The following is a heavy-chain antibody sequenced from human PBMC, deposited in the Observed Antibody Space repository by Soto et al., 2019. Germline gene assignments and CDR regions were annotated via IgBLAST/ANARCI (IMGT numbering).Heavy chain of an antibody. Sequence: GESLKISCAASGFTFSSYAMHWVRQAPGKGLEYVSAISSNGGSTYYANSVKGRFTISRDNSKNTLYLQMGSLRAEDMAVYYCARAGLRYFDPYYFDYWGQGTLVTVSS. CDR1: GFTFSSYA. V-gene: IGHV3-64*01. CDR3: ARAGLRYFDPYYFDY. J-gene: IGHJ4*02. D-gene: IGHD3-9*01. CDR2: ISSNGGST.